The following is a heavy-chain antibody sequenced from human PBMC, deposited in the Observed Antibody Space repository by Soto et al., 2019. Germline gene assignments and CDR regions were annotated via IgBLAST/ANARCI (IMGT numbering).Heavy chain of an antibody. J-gene: IGHJ2*01. CDR2: IYYSGST. CDR1: GGSISSGDYY. Sequence: QVQLQESGPGLVKPSQTLSLTCTVSGGSISSGDYYWSWIRQPPGKGLAWIGYIYYSGSTYYNPSLKRRVTRSVAASTNQFSPKLSSVTAADTAVYCCARVRPAYFALWGRGTLVTVSS. CDR3: ARVRPAYFAL. V-gene: IGHV4-30-4*01.